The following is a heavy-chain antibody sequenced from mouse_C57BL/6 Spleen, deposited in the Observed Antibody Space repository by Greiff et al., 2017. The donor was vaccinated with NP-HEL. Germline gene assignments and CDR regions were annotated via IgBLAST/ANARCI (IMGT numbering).Heavy chain of an antibody. Sequence: VQLKESGGGLVKPGGSLKLSCAASGFTFSDYGMHWVRQAPEKGLEWVAYISSGSSTIYYADTVKGRFTISRDNAKNTLFLQMTSLRSEDTAMYYCARPQSTMITKGVYYFDYWGQGTTLTVSS. CDR2: ISSGSSTI. D-gene: IGHD2-4*01. CDR3: ARPQSTMITKGVYYFDY. CDR1: GFTFSDYG. J-gene: IGHJ2*01. V-gene: IGHV5-17*01.